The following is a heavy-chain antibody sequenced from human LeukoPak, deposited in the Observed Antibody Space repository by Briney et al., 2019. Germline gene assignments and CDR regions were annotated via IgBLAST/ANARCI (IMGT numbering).Heavy chain of an antibody. Sequence: GASVKVSCKASGGTFSSYAISWVRQAPGQGLEWMGRIIPILGIANYAQKFQGRVTITADKSTSTAYMELSSLRFEDTAVYYCARGNYYDSSGYYYGWFDPWGQGTLVTVSS. D-gene: IGHD3-22*01. J-gene: IGHJ5*02. CDR1: GGTFSSYA. CDR2: IIPILGIA. V-gene: IGHV1-69*04. CDR3: ARGNYYDSSGYYYGWFDP.